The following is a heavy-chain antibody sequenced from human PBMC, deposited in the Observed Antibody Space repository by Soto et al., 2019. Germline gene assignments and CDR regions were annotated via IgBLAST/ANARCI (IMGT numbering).Heavy chain of an antibody. V-gene: IGHV3-30-3*01. Sequence: QVQLVESGGGVVQSGRSLRLSCAASGFSLSGYAMHWVRQAPGKGLEWVSGISYDGSKKYYADSVRGRFTVSRDNSKNTVYLQMNSLTTEDTAVYYCTRDGGFDYWGQGTLVTVPS. D-gene: IGHD3-10*01. CDR3: TRDGGFDY. CDR2: ISYDGSKK. J-gene: IGHJ4*02. CDR1: GFSLSGYA.